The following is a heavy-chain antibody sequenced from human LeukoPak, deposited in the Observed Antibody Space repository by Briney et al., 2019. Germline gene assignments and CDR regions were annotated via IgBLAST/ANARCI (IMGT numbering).Heavy chain of an antibody. CDR2: ISGSRGTT. J-gene: IGHJ4*02. V-gene: IGHV3-23*01. Sequence: PGGSLRLSCAASGXTFSSYAMSWVRQAPGKGLEWVSGISGSRGTTYYADSVKGRLTISRDKSKNTLYLQMNSLRADDAAVYYCAKERTGGWPFDYWGQGTLVTVSS. CDR1: GXTFSSYA. D-gene: IGHD6-19*01. CDR3: AKERTGGWPFDY.